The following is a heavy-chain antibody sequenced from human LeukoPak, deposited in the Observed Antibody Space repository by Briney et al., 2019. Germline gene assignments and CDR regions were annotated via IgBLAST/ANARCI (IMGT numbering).Heavy chain of an antibody. CDR2: ISYDGSNK. Sequence: GRSLRLSCAASGFTFSSYGMHWVRQAPGKGLEWVAVISYDGSNKYYADSVKGRFTISRDNSKNTLYLQMNSLRAEDTAVYYCAKEKGIMITFGGVTDYWGQGTLVTVSS. V-gene: IGHV3-30*18. CDR3: AKEKGIMITFGGVTDY. CDR1: GFTFSSYG. D-gene: IGHD3-16*01. J-gene: IGHJ4*02.